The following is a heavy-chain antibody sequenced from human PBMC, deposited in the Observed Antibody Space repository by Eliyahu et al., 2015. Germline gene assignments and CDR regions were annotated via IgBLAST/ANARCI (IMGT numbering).Heavy chain of an antibody. CDR1: GYSFTTYW. CDR3: ARNAYSRGWYEGDFDY. J-gene: IGHJ4*02. Sequence: EVQLVQSGAEVKKPGESLKISCKGSGYSFTTYWIGWVRQMPGEGLEWMGIIYPPDSDTRYSPSFQGLVTISVDKSITTAYLQWSSLEASDTAMYYCARNAYSRGWYEGDFDYWGQGTLVTVSS. D-gene: IGHD6-19*01. V-gene: IGHV5-51*01. CDR2: IYPPDSDT.